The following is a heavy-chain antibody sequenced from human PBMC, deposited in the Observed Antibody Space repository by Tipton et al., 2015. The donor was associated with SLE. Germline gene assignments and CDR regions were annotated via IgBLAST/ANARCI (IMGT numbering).Heavy chain of an antibody. Sequence: TLSLTCIVSGGSINSSNYYWGWIRQPPGEGLEWIGEVNHSGSTNCNPSLKSRVTISVDTSKNQFSLKLSSVTAADTAVYYCARAYNSGWPHYSYSGMDVWGQGTTVTVSS. D-gene: IGHD6-19*01. V-gene: IGHV4-39*07. CDR1: GGSINSSNYY. J-gene: IGHJ6*02. CDR3: ARAYNSGWPHYSYSGMDV. CDR2: VNHSGST.